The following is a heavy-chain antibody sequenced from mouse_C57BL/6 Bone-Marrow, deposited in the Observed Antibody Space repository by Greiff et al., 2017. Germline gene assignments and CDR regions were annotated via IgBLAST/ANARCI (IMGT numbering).Heavy chain of an antibody. D-gene: IGHD2-2*01. CDR3: ARGWLPAWFAY. CDR2: ISSGSGTI. Sequence: EVQGVESGGGLVKPGGSLKLSCAASGFTFSDYGMHWVRQAPEKGLEWVAYISSGSGTIYYADTVKGRFTISRDNAKNTLFLQMTSLRSEDTAMYYCARGWLPAWFAYWGQGTLVTVSA. V-gene: IGHV5-17*01. CDR1: GFTFSDYG. J-gene: IGHJ3*01.